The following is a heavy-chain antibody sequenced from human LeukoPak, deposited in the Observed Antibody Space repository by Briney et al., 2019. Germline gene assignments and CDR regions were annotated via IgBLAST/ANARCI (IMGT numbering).Heavy chain of an antibody. J-gene: IGHJ4*02. D-gene: IGHD3-3*01. CDR3: ARDENDFWSGPLDY. CDR1: GFTFSSYS. V-gene: IGHV3-21*01. Sequence: GGSLRLSCAASGFTFSSYSMNWVRKAPGKGLECVSSISSSSSYIYYADSVKGRFTISRDNAKNSLYLQMNSLRAEDTAVYYCARDENDFWSGPLDYWGQGTLVTVSS. CDR2: ISSSSSYI.